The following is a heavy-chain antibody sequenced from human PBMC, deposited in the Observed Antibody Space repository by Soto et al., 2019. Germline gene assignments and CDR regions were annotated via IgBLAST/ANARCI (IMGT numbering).Heavy chain of an antibody. CDR2: INHSGST. CDR3: ARHGDSYYYYGMDV. V-gene: IGHV4-34*01. Sequence: ETLSLTCAVYGGSFSGYYWSWIRQPPGKGLEWIGEINHSGSTNYNPSLKSRVTISVDTSKNQFSLKLSSVAAADTAVYYCARHGDSYYYYGMDVWGQGTTVTVSS. D-gene: IGHD2-21*01. J-gene: IGHJ6*02. CDR1: GGSFSGYY.